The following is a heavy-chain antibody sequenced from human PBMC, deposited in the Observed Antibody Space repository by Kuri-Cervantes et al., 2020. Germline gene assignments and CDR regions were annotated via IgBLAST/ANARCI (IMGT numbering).Heavy chain of an antibody. D-gene: IGHD1-20*01. CDR3: ARYNWKDTLAFDT. CDR2: INHSGST. Sequence: SETLSLTCAVYGGSFSSYYWSWIRQPPGKGLEWIGEINHSGSTNYNPSLKSRVTISVDTSKNQFSLQMSSVTAADTAVYYCARYNWKDTLAFDTWGQGTMVTVSS. CDR1: GGSFSSYY. V-gene: IGHV4-34*01. J-gene: IGHJ3*02.